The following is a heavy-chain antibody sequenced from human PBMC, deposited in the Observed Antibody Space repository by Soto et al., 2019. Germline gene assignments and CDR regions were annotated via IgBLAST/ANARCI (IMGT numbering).Heavy chain of an antibody. CDR1: GYTFTSYG. Sequence: QVQLVQSGAEVKKPGASVKVSCKASGYTFTSYGISWVRQAPGQGLEWMGWISAYNGNTNYAQKLQGRATMTTDNXXSXAXXELRSLRSDATAVYYCARDRLYGSGSYNYYYGMDVWGQGTTVTVSS. CDR3: ARDRLYGSGSYNYYYGMDV. V-gene: IGHV1-18*01. J-gene: IGHJ6*02. CDR2: ISAYNGNT. D-gene: IGHD3-10*01.